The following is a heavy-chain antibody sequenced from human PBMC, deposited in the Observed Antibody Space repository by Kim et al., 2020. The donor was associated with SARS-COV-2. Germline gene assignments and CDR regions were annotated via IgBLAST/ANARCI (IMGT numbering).Heavy chain of an antibody. Sequence: SGPTLVNPTQTLTLTCTFSGFSLSTSGMCVSWIRQPPGKALEWLALIDWDDDKYYSTSLKTRLTISKDTSKNQVVLTMTNMDPVDTATYYCARTRVEMATMVVYYYDMGVWGPGTTVTVSS. CDR3: ARTRVEMATMVVYYYDMGV. CDR1: GFSLSTSGMC. J-gene: IGHJ6*02. CDR2: IDWDDDK. D-gene: IGHD3-10*01. V-gene: IGHV2-70*01.